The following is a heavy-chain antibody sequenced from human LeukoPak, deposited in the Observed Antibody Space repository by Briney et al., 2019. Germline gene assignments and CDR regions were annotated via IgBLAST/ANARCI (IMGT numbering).Heavy chain of an antibody. CDR1: GFTFSSYE. D-gene: IGHD6-13*01. J-gene: IGHJ4*02. CDR2: ISISGSTI. CDR3: ATSYSG. Sequence: GGSLRLSCTASGFTFSSYEMNWVRQAPGKGLEWVSYISISGSTIYYADSVRGRFTISRDNAKNSLYLQMNSLRAEDTAIYYCATSYSGWGQGTLVTVSS. V-gene: IGHV3-48*03.